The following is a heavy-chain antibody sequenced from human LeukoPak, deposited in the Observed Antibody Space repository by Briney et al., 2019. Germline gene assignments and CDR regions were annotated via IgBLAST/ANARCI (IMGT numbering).Heavy chain of an antibody. V-gene: IGHV4-59*01. CDR2: IYYSGST. D-gene: IGHD6-13*01. CDR1: GGSISSYY. J-gene: IGHJ4*02. CDR3: ARTHSSTRYAPLDY. Sequence: SETLSLTCTVSGGSISSYYWSWIRQPPGKGLEWIGYIYYSGSTNYNPSLNSRVTISVDTSKNQFSLKLSSVTAADTAIYYCARTHSSTRYAPLDYWGQGALVTVSS.